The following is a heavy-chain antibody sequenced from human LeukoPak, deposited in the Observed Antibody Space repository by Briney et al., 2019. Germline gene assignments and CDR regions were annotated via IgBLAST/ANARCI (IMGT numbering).Heavy chain of an antibody. Sequence: PGGSLRLSCADSGFTFSTHEMNRVRQAPGKGLEWISYIDTSGGTIYYADSVKGRFTISRDNAKNSLYLQMNSLRAEDTAVYYCARGGAFYGKDVWGRGTLVTASS. D-gene: IGHD4-17*01. CDR2: IDTSGGTI. CDR3: ARGGAFYGKDV. V-gene: IGHV3-48*03. CDR1: GFTFSTHE. J-gene: IGHJ2*01.